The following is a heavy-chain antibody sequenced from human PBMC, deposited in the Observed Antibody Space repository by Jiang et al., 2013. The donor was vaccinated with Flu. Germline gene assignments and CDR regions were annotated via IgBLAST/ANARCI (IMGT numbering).Heavy chain of an antibody. CDR1: GYTFTGYY. J-gene: IGHJ4*02. V-gene: IGHV1-2*02. Sequence: SVKVSCKASGYTFTGYYIHWVRQAPGQGLEWMGWINPNSGVRDYAQKFQGRVSVTRDTSISTAYMEVSRLRSDDTAVYYCARVADWLTPASHFENWGQGTLVTVSS. CDR2: INPNSGVR. D-gene: IGHD3/OR15-3a*01. CDR3: ARVADWLTPASHFEN.